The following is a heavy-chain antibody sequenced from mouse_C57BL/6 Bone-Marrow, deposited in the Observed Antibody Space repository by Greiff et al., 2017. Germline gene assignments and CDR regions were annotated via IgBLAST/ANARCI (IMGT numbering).Heavy chain of an antibody. Sequence: QVQLKQPGAELVRPGSSVKLSCKASGYTFTSYWMHWVKQRPIQGLEWIGNIDPSDSYTNYNQKFKGKSTLTVDKSSSTAYMQLSSLTSEDSAVYYCASAPYYYGGCYYAMDYWGQGTSVTLSS. CDR1: GYTFTSYW. CDR3: ASAPYYYGGCYYAMDY. D-gene: IGHD1-1*02. J-gene: IGHJ4*01. CDR2: IDPSDSYT. V-gene: IGHV1-52*01.